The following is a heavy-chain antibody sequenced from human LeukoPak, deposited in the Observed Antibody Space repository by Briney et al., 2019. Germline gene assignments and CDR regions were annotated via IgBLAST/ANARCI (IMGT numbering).Heavy chain of an antibody. J-gene: IGHJ6*03. CDR3: AREAVDCSSTSCYAAVNYYYYYMDV. CDR2: INHSGST. Sequence: SETLSLTCALYGGSFSGYYWSWIRQPPGKGLEWIGEINHSGSTNYNPSLKSRVTISVDTSKNQSSLKLSSVTAADTAVYYCAREAVDCSSTSCYAAVNYYYYYMDVWGKGTTVTISS. CDR1: GGSFSGYY. D-gene: IGHD2-2*01. V-gene: IGHV4-34*01.